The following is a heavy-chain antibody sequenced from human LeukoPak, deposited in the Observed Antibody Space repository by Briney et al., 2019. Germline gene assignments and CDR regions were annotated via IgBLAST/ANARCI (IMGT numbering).Heavy chain of an antibody. Sequence: SETLSLTCTVSSGSISGSYYWSWIRPPAGKGLEWIGRIYASGSPNYDPSLKSRVTMSVDKSNNQFSLMVTSVTAADTAVYYCARGKQNAVDYWGQGILVTVSS. CDR2: IYASGSP. J-gene: IGHJ4*02. CDR3: ARGKQNAVDY. D-gene: IGHD1-1*01. CDR1: SGSISGSYY. V-gene: IGHV4-4*07.